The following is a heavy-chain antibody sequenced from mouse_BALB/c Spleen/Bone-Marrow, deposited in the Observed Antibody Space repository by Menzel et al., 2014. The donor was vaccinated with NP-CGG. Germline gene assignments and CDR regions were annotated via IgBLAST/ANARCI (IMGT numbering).Heavy chain of an antibody. CDR2: ISGGGSYT. Sequence: TVVEPGGGLVKSGGSLKLSCAASGFTFSNYGMSWVRQTPEKRLEWVATISGGGSYTFYSDSVKGRFTISRDNAKNNLYLQLSSLRSEDTALYYCARHAYYDQTEVSFVYWGQGTLVTVSA. J-gene: IGHJ3*01. CDR1: GFTFSNYG. CDR3: ARHAYYDQTEVSFVY. V-gene: IGHV5-9-2*01. D-gene: IGHD2-4*01.